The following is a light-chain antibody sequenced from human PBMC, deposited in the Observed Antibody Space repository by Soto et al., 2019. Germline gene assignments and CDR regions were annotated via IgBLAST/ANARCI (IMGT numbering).Light chain of an antibody. CDR3: QQSYSTLFT. J-gene: IGKJ3*01. CDR1: QTIIRY. CDR2: AAS. Sequence: DIQMTQSPSSLSAYVGDRVTITCRASQTIIRYLNWYQQKPGRAPNLLIYAASSLQSGVPSRFSGSGSGTEFTLTISSLQPEDFATYYCQQSYSTLFTFGPRTKVDIK. V-gene: IGKV1-39*01.